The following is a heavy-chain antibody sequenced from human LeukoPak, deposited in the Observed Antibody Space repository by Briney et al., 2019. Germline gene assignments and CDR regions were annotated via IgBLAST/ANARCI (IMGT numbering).Heavy chain of an antibody. CDR2: INPYSGAI. Sequence: GASVKVSCKSSGFTFTDEYIHWVRQAPGQGLEWMGWINPYSGAINYAQKFQGRVTLTRDTSISAVYMELSRLRSDDTAVYYCARDGTGVYNLVQYWGQGTLVTVSS. CDR1: GFTFTDEY. CDR3: ARDGTGVYNLVQY. V-gene: IGHV1-2*02. J-gene: IGHJ4*02. D-gene: IGHD5-24*01.